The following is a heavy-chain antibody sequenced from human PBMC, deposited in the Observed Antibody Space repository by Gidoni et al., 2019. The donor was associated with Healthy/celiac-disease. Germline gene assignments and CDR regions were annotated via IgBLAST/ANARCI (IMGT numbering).Heavy chain of an antibody. V-gene: IGHV4-30-2*04. CDR3: ARDGHGITLDY. D-gene: IGHD3-10*01. J-gene: IGHJ4*02. Sequence: PSLKSRVTISVDTSKNQFSLKLSSVTAADTAVYYCARDGHGITLDYWGQGTLVTVSS.